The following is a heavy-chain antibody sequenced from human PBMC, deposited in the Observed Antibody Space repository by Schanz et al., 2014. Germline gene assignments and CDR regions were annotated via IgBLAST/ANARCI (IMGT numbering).Heavy chain of an antibody. CDR1: GFTFSNYG. J-gene: IGHJ4*02. V-gene: IGHV3-33*06. Sequence: VQLLESGGGVVQPGGSLRLSCAASGFTFSNYGIHWVRQAPGKGLEWVAVIYYDGGLRFFADSVRGRVTISRDNSNNMVYLQMNSLRAEDTAIYYCAKDGRLPYYGTGSDFDYWGQGTLVTVSS. CDR3: AKDGRLPYYGTGSDFDY. CDR2: IYYDGGLR. D-gene: IGHD3-22*01.